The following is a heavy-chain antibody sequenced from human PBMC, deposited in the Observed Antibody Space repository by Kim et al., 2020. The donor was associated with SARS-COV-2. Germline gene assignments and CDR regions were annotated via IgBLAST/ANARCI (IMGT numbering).Heavy chain of an antibody. J-gene: IGHJ3*02. CDR2: IYYSGST. CDR3: ARGFRYFDWFGAFDI. CDR1: GGSISSSSYY. V-gene: IGHV4-39*07. D-gene: IGHD3-9*01. Sequence: SETLSLTCTVSGGSISSSSYYWGWIRQPPGKGLERIGSIYYSGSTYYNPSLKSRVTIPEDTSKNQFSLKLSSVTTADTAEYYCARGFRYFDWFGAFDIWGQGTMVTVSS.